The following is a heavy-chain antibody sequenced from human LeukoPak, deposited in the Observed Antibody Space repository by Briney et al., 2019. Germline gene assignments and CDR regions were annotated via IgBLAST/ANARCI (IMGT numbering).Heavy chain of an antibody. J-gene: IGHJ3*02. D-gene: IGHD4-23*01. CDR2: IYSGGST. CDR1: GFTVSSNY. Sequence: GGSLRLSCAASGFTVSSNYMSWVRQAPGKGLEWVSVIYSGGSTYYADSVKGRFTISRDNSKKTLYLQMKSLRAEDTAVYYCARELRYGGNSYDAFDIWGQGTMVTVSS. CDR3: ARELRYGGNSYDAFDI. V-gene: IGHV3-53*01.